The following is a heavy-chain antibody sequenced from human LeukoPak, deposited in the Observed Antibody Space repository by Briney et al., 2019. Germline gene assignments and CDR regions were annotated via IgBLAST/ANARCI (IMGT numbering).Heavy chain of an antibody. V-gene: IGHV3-7*01. CDR1: GFTFSDLW. D-gene: IGHD6-25*01. Sequence: PGGSLRLSCAASGFTFSDLWMTWVRQSPGKGLEWVANIKPDGSDKYYVDSVKGRFTISRDNAKNSLYLQMNSLRAEDTAVYFCARGGSDRSRYWFYWGQGTLVTVSS. CDR2: IKPDGSDK. J-gene: IGHJ4*02. CDR3: ARGGSDRSRYWFY.